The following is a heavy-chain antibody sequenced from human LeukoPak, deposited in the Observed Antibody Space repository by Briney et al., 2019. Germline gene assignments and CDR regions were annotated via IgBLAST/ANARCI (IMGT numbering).Heavy chain of an antibody. J-gene: IGHJ4*02. CDR3: ARDLAWAFNY. V-gene: IGHV3-48*03. CDR1: GFTFSSYE. D-gene: IGHD3-3*02. Sequence: AGGSLRLSCAASGFTFSSYEMNWVRQAPGKGLEWVSYISSSGSTIYYADSVRGRFTISRDNAKNSLYLQMNSLRAEDTAVYYCARDLAWAFNYWGQGTLVTVSS. CDR2: ISSSGSTI.